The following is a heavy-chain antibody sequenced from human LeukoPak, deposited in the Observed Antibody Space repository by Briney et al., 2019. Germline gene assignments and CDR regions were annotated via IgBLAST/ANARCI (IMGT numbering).Heavy chain of an antibody. Sequence: AASVKVSCKSSGYSFTTYGITWVRQAPGQGLEWMGWITTYNGNTNYARKLQGRVTMTTDTSTNTAYMELGSLRPDDTAVYYCARLIEYRTSSRVFDIWGQGTMVTVSS. J-gene: IGHJ3*02. CDR1: GYSFTTYG. V-gene: IGHV1-18*01. CDR3: ARLIEYRTSSRVFDI. D-gene: IGHD6-6*01. CDR2: ITTYNGNT.